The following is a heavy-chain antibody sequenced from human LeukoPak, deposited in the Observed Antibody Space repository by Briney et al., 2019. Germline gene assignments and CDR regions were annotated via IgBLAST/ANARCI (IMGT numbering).Heavy chain of an antibody. Sequence: GGSLRLSCAASGFTFSSYWMSWVRQAPGKGLEWVANIKQDGSEKYYVDSVKGRFTISRDNAKNSLYLQMNSLRAEDTAVYYCARIAAGDYYYYYMDVWGKGTTVTISS. CDR3: ARIAAGDYYYYYMDV. V-gene: IGHV3-7*01. D-gene: IGHD6-13*01. CDR1: GFTFSSYW. CDR2: IKQDGSEK. J-gene: IGHJ6*03.